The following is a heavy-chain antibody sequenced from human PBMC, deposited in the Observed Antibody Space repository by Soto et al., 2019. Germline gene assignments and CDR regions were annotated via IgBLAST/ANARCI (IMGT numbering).Heavy chain of an antibody. CDR3: ARGSMVRGVTLPFDY. J-gene: IGHJ4*02. Sequence: GGSLRLSCAASGFTFSSYSMNWVRQAPGKGLEWVSSISSSSSYIYYADSVKGRFTISRDNAENSLYLQMNSLRAEDTAVYYCARGSMVRGVTLPFDYWGQGTLVTVSS. D-gene: IGHD3-10*01. CDR2: ISSSSSYI. CDR1: GFTFSSYS. V-gene: IGHV3-21*01.